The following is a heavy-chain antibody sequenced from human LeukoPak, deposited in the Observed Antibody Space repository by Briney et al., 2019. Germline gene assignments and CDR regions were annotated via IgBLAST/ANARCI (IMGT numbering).Heavy chain of an antibody. D-gene: IGHD3-16*01. CDR2: INPSGGTT. CDR3: ARVSGRLGGAFDI. Sequence: ASVNVSCKASGYTFTNYYMHWVRQAPGQGLEWMGIINPSGGTTSYGQRFQGRVTMTRDTSTTTVYMQLSSLRSEDTAVYYCARVSGRLGGAFDIWGQGTMVTVSS. V-gene: IGHV1-46*01. CDR1: GYTFTNYY. J-gene: IGHJ3*02.